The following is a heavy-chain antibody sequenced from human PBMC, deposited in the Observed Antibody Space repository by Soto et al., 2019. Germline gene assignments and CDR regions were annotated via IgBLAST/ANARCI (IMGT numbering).Heavy chain of an antibody. Sequence: XTLSLPCTVSGGSLSSSSYYWGWIRQPPGKGLEWIGSIYYSGSTYYNPSLKSRVTISVDTSKNQFSLKLSSVTAADTAVYYCARHFVPYDSSGYYPFDYWGQGTLGPVSS. CDR1: GGSLSSSSYY. V-gene: IGHV4-39*01. D-gene: IGHD3-22*01. CDR3: ARHFVPYDSSGYYPFDY. J-gene: IGHJ4*02. CDR2: IYYSGST.